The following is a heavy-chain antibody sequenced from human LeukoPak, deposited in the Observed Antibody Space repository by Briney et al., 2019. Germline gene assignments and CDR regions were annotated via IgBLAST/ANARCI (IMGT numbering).Heavy chain of an antibody. CDR1: GFTFSSYA. J-gene: IGHJ5*02. CDR2: ISLDGRNK. Sequence: GRSLRLSCAASGFTFSSYAMHWVRQAPGKGLEWVAVISLDGRNKYYADSVKGRFIISRDNSKNTLYLQMNSLRAEDTAVYYCARAVRYYYDSSGYYNNWFDPWGQRTLVTVSS. CDR3: ARAVRYYYDSSGYYNNWFDP. D-gene: IGHD3-22*01. V-gene: IGHV3-30-3*01.